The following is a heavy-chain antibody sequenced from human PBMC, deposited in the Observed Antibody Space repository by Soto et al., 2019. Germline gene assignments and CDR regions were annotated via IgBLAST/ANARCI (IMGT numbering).Heavy chain of an antibody. J-gene: IGHJ6*02. V-gene: IGHV4-4*02. D-gene: IGHD3-16*01. Sequence: SETLSLTCAVSGGSISSSNWWSWVRQPPGKGLEWIGEIYHSGSTNYNPTLKNRITISVDTSKKQFSLKLSSVTAADTAVYYCARHNGPLYVGYYYDMDVWGQGTTVT. CDR1: GGSISSSNW. CDR2: IYHSGST. CDR3: ARHNGPLYVGYYYDMDV.